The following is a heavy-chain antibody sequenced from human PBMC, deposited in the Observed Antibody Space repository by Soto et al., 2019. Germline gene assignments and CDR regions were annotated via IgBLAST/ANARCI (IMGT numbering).Heavy chain of an antibody. Sequence: PSLTCTVSGGSVTNSSYYWGWIRQSPGKGLEWIGSVYYRGRSYSKSSVKSRVTISVDTSKNQFSLNLNSVTASDTAVYFCVSQRHTVITHDHFDDWGPGGLVTVSS. CDR1: GGSVTNSSYY. V-gene: IGHV4-39*01. CDR2: VYYRGRS. CDR3: VSQRHTVITHDHFDD. D-gene: IGHD1-20*01. J-gene: IGHJ4*02.